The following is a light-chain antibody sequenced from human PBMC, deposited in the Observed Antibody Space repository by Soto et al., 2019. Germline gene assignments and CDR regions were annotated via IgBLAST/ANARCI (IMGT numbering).Light chain of an antibody. CDR1: SSDVGGYNY. J-gene: IGLJ1*01. CDR2: DVS. Sequence: QSALTQPRSVSGSPGQSVTISCTGTSSDVGGYNYVSWYQQHPGKAPKLMIYDVSKRPSGVPDRFSDSKSGNTASLTSSGLQAEDEADYYCCSYAGGYTYVFGAGTKLTVL. CDR3: CSYAGGYTYV. V-gene: IGLV2-11*01.